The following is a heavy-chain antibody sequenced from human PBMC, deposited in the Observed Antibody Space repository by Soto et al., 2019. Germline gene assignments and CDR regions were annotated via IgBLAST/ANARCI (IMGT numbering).Heavy chain of an antibody. V-gene: IGHV3-7*01. CDR1: GFTFSSYW. CDR3: ARDGQLVINYFDY. D-gene: IGHD6-13*01. CDR2: IKQDGSEK. J-gene: IGHJ4*02. Sequence: GSLRLSCAASGFTFSSYWMSWVRQAPGKGLEWVANIKQDGSEKYYVDSVKGRFTISRDNAKNSLYLQMNSLRAEDTAVYYCARDGQLVINYFDYWGQGTLVTVSS.